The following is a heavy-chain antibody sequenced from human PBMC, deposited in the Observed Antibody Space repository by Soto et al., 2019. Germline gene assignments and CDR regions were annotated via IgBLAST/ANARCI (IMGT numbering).Heavy chain of an antibody. J-gene: IGHJ4*02. CDR1: GFTFDNYE. V-gene: IGHV3-48*03. Sequence: LRLSCAASGFTFDNYEMNWVRQAQGKGLEWLSYISSSGSVTYYADSVKGRFTISRDNAKYSLFLQMNSLRAEDTAVYYCAKEATNINNFDYWGQGTLVTVSS. CDR3: AKEATNINNFDY. D-gene: IGHD1-26*01. CDR2: ISSSGSVT.